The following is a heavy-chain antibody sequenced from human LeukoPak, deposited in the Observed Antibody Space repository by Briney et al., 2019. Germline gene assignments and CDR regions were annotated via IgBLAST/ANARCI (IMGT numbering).Heavy chain of an antibody. CDR3: ATIAVAGPY. CDR1: GFTFGSYS. V-gene: IGHV3-21*01. J-gene: IGHJ4*02. D-gene: IGHD6-19*01. Sequence: GGSLRLSCAASGFTFGSYSMNWVRQAPGKGLEWVSSISSSSSYIYYADSVKGRFTISRDNAKNSLYLQMNSLRAEDTAVYYCATIAVAGPYWGQGTLVTVSS. CDR2: ISSSSSYI.